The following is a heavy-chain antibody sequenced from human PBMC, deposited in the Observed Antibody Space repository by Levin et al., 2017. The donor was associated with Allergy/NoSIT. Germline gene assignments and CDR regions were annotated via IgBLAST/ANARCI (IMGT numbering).Heavy chain of an antibody. Sequence: SETLSLTCTVSGGSISSYYWSWIRQPPGKGLEWIGYIYYSGSTNYNPSLKSRVTISVDTSKNQFSLKLTSVTAADTAVYYCARVGQWLGPFDYWGQGTLVTVSP. CDR2: IYYSGST. J-gene: IGHJ4*02. D-gene: IGHD6-19*01. CDR1: GGSISSYY. CDR3: ARVGQWLGPFDY. V-gene: IGHV4-59*01.